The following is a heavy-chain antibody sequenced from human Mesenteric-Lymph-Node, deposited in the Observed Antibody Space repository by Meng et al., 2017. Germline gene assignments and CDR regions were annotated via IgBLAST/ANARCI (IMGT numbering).Heavy chain of an antibody. CDR3: ARFGELSPDAFDI. Sequence: ASVKVSCKVSGYTLTELSMHWVRQAPGKGLEWMGGFDPEDGETIYAQKFQGRVTITRNTSISTAYMELSSLRSEDTAVYYCARFGELSPDAFDIWGQGTMVTVSS. CDR2: FDPEDGET. CDR1: GYTLTELS. D-gene: IGHD3-10*01. V-gene: IGHV1-24*01. J-gene: IGHJ3*02.